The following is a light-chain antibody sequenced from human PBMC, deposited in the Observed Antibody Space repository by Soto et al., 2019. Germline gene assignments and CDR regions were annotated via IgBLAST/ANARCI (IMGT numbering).Light chain of an antibody. CDR2: GNS. CDR3: QSYYSSLLAF. CDR1: SSNIGAGYD. J-gene: IGLJ1*01. Sequence: QSVLTQPPSVSGAPGQRVTISCTGSSSNIGAGYDVHWYQQLPGTAPKLLIYGNSNRPSGVPDRFSGSKSGTSASLAITGLQAEDEADYSCQSYYSSLLAFFGTGTKVTVL. V-gene: IGLV1-40*01.